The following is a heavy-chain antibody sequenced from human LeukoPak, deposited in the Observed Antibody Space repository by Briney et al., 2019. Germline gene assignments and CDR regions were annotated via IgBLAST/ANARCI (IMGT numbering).Heavy chain of an antibody. CDR2: ISGSGGST. D-gene: IGHD5-18*01. CDR3: ASTMRGRYSYGYPRDY. CDR1: GFTFSSYA. V-gene: IGHV3-23*01. Sequence: GGSLRLSCAASGFTFSSYAMSWVRQAPGKGLEWVSAISGSGGSTYYADSVKGRFTISRDNSKNTLYLQMNSLRAEDTAVYYCASTMRGRYSYGYPRDYWGQGTLVTVSS. J-gene: IGHJ4*02.